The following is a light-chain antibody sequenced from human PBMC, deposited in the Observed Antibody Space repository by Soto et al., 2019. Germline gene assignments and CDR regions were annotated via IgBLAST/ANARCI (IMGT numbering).Light chain of an antibody. J-gene: IGLJ1*01. CDR1: RSAVGGYNY. V-gene: IGLV2-14*01. CDR2: HVS. Sequence: QSVLAQPASLSGSPGQSITISCTGTRSAVGGYNYVSWYQQHPAKVPKLMIYHVSNRPSGVSDRFSGSKSGNTASLTISGLQAEDEGDYYCYSYTTSSTYVFGTGTKVTVL. CDR3: YSYTTSSTYV.